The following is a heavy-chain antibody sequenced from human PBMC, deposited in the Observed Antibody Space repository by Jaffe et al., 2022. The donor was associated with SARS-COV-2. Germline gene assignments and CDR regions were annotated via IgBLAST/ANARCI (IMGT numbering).Heavy chain of an antibody. CDR2: IYYSGST. D-gene: IGHD3-9*01. CDR1: GGSISSGDYY. CDR3: AREGRYFDWLTSPPWRANWFDP. V-gene: IGHV4-30-4*01. Sequence: QVQLQESGPGLVKPSQTLSLTCTVSGGSISSGDYYWSWIRQPPGKGLEWIGYIYYSGSTYYNPSLKSRVTISVDTSKNQFSLKLSSVTAADTAVYYCAREGRYFDWLTSPPWRANWFDPWGQGTLVTVSS. J-gene: IGHJ5*02.